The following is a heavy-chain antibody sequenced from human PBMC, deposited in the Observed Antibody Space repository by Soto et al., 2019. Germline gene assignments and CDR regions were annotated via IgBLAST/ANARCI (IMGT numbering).Heavy chain of an antibody. V-gene: IGHV3-13*04. CDR1: GFTFSSYD. CDR2: IGTAGDA. CDR3: ARAFITGVLDY. D-gene: IGHD3-10*01. J-gene: IGHJ4*02. Sequence: GGSLRLSCAASGFTFSSYDMHWVRQVTGKGLEWVSAIGTAGDAYYPNSVKGRFTISRENAKNSLYFQMNSLRAGDTAVYYGARAFITGVLDYWGQGTLVTVSS.